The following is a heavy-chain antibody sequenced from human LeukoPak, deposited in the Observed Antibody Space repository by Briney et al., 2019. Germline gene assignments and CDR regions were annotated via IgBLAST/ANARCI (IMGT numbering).Heavy chain of an antibody. V-gene: IGHV1-18*01. CDR2: ISAFNGYT. CDR1: GYTFTRFG. CDR3: ARAKRYYYDSSGSQSFYFDY. J-gene: IGHJ4*02. Sequence: ASVKVSCKASGYTFTRFGISWVRQAPGQGLEWMGWISAFNGYTNYAQKLQGRVSMTTDTSTGTAYMELRSLRSDDTAVYYCARAKRYYYDSSGSQSFYFDYWGQGTLVTVSS. D-gene: IGHD3-22*01.